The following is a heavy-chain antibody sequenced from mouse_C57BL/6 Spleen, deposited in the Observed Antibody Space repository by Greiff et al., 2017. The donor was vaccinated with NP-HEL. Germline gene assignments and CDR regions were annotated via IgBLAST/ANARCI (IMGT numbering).Heavy chain of an antibody. CDR1: GYTFTSYW. J-gene: IGHJ1*03. V-gene: IGHV1-64*01. D-gene: IGHD2-1*01. CDR3: ARNYGNDWYFDV. CDR2: IHPNSGST. Sequence: QVQLKQPGAELVKPGASVKLSCKASGYTFTSYWMHWVKQRPGQGLEWIGMIHPNSGSTNYNEKFKSKATLTVVKSSSTAYMQLSSLTSEDSAVYYCARNYGNDWYFDVWGTGTTVTVSS.